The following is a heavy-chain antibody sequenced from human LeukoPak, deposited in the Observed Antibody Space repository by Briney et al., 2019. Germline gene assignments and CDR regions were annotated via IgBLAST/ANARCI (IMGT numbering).Heavy chain of an antibody. CDR1: GFSFSRYW. CDR2: IDQDVSRI. CDR3: ARLKDDATKFDY. Sequence: PGGSLRLSCAGSGFSFSRYWMAWVRQAPGKGLEWVASIDQDVSRIHYVDSVKGRFTISRDNAKSSLFLQMTSLRVEDTAVYYCARLKDDATKFDYWGQGTLVTVSS. J-gene: IGHJ4*02. D-gene: IGHD2-2*01. V-gene: IGHV3-7*01.